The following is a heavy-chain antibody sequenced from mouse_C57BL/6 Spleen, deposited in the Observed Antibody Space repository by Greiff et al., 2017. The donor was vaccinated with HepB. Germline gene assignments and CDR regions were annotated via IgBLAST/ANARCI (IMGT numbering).Heavy chain of an antibody. D-gene: IGHD2-5*01. J-gene: IGHJ2*01. CDR3: ARTGYSNYGDY. CDR2: IDPSDSYT. CDR1: GYTFTSYW. V-gene: IGHV1-50*01. Sequence: VQLQQSGAELVKPGASVKLSCKASGYTFTSYWMQWVKQRPGQGLEWIGEIDPSDSYTNYNQKFKGKATLTVDTSSSTAYMQLSSLTSEDSAVYYCARTGYSNYGDYWGQGTTLTVSS.